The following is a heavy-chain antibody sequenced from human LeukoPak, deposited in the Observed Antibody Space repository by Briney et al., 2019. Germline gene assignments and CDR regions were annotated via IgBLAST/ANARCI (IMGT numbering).Heavy chain of an antibody. CDR2: IKQDGSEK. Sequence: GSLRLSCAASGFTFISYWMSWVRQAPGKGLEWVANIKQDGSEKYYVDSVKGRFTISRDNSKNTLYLQMNSLRAEDTAVYYCAKDPALEGYYYYGMDVWGQGTTVTVSS. D-gene: IGHD1-1*01. CDR1: GFTFISYW. J-gene: IGHJ6*02. V-gene: IGHV3-7*03. CDR3: AKDPALEGYYYYGMDV.